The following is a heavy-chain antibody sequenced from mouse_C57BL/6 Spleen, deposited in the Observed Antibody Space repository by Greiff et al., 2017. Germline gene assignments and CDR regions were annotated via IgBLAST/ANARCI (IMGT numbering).Heavy chain of an antibody. J-gene: IGHJ4*01. Sequence: EVKLLESGGGLVQPGGSLKLSCVASGFTFSNYWMNWVRQSPEKGLEWVAQIRLKSDNYATPYAESVKGRFTISRDDSKSSVYLQMDNLKAEDTRIYYCTVNYCSRDYWGQGTSVTVSS. V-gene: IGHV6-3*01. CDR2: IRLKSDNYAT. CDR3: TVNYCSRDY. D-gene: IGHD1-1*01. CDR1: GFTFSNYW.